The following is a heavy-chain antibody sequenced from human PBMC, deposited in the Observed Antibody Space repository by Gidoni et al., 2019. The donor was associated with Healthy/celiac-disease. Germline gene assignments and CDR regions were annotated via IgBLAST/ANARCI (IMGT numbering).Heavy chain of an antibody. D-gene: IGHD3-22*01. V-gene: IGHV3-33*08. CDR1: GFTFSSYG. CDR2: IWYDGSNK. J-gene: IGHJ4*02. Sequence: QVQLVESGGGVVQPGRSLRLSCAASGFTFSSYGMHWVRQAPGKGLEWVAVIWYDGSNKYYAESVKGRFTISRDNSKNTLYLQMNSLRAEDTAVYYCARDHSYYDSSGYYLDYWGQGTLVTVSS. CDR3: ARDHSYYDSSGYYLDY.